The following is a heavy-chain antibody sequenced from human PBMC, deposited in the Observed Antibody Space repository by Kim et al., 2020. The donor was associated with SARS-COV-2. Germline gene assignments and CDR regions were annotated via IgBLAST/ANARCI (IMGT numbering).Heavy chain of an antibody. CDR1: GGSISSGGYY. CDR2: IYYSGST. V-gene: IGHV4-31*03. CDR3: ARSDFTMIHYDYVWGSHFDY. Sequence: SETPSLTCTVSGGSISSGGYYWSWIRQHPGKGLEWIGYIYYSGSTYYNPSLKSRVTISVDTSKNQFSLKLSSVTAADTAVYYCARSDFTMIHYDYVWGSHFDYWGQGTLVTVSS. D-gene: IGHD3-16*01. J-gene: IGHJ4*02.